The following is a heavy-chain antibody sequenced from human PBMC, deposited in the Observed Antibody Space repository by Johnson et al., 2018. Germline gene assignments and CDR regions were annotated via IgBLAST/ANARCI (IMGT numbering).Heavy chain of an antibody. Sequence: QVQLVESGGGLVQPGRSLRLSCAASGFTFDDYAMHWVRQAPGKGLEWVAIISYDESDKYYVDSVKGRFTISRDNAKNSLYLQMNSLRAEDTAVYYCARPYGDYYFQHWGQGTLVTVSS. CDR1: GFTFDDYA. J-gene: IGHJ1*01. CDR3: ARPYGDYYFQH. V-gene: IGHV3-30*03. D-gene: IGHD4-17*01. CDR2: ISYDESDK.